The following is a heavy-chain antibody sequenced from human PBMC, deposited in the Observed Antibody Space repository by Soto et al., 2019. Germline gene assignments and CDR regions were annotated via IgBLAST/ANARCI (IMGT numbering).Heavy chain of an antibody. J-gene: IGHJ6*02. CDR2: IIPIFGTA. CDR3: ARSGGHMGIYYYYYGMDV. D-gene: IGHD6-13*01. CDR1: GGTFSRYA. V-gene: IGHV1-69*06. Sequence: SVKVSCQASGGTFSRYAISWVRQAPGQGLEWMGGIIPIFGTANYAQKFQGRVTITADKSTSTAYMELSSLRSEDTAVYYCARSGGHMGIYYYYYGMDVWGQGTTVTVSS.